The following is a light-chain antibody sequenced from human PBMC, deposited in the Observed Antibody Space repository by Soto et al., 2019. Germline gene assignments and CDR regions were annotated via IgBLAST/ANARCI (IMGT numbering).Light chain of an antibody. CDR2: GES. CDR1: QSVNSN. J-gene: IGKJ4*01. V-gene: IGKV3-15*01. CDR3: QQYNNWPLT. Sequence: EIVMTQSPATLSVSPGERATLSCRASQSVNSNLAWYQQKPGQAPRLLIYGESTRATGIPARFSGSGSGTEFTLTIGSLQSEDFAVYYCQQYNNWPLTFGGGTKVEI.